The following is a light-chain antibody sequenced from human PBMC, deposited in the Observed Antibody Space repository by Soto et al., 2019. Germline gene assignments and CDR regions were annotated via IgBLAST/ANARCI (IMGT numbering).Light chain of an antibody. CDR1: QSISNW. J-gene: IGKJ1*01. V-gene: IGKV1-5*03. CDR2: MAS. CDR3: QQYNHDST. Sequence: DIQMTQSPATLSASVGDRVTITCRASQSISNWLAWYQQKPGKPPKLLIYMASNLESGVPSRFSDSGYGTEFTLTITSLQPDDSATYFCQQYNHDSTFGQWTKVE.